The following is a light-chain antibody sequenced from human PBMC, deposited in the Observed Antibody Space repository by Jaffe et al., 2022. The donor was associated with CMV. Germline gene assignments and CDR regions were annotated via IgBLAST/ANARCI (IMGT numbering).Light chain of an antibody. V-gene: IGLV1-51*02. J-gene: IGLJ3*02. Sequence: QSVLTQPPSVSAAPGQKVTISCSGSSSNIGNNYISWYQQVPRTAPRLLIYENTKRPSGIPDRFSGSKSGTSATLGITGLQTGDEADYYCGSWDSSLSAAVFGGGTKLTV. CDR1: SSNIGNNY. CDR3: GSWDSSLSAAV. CDR2: ENT.